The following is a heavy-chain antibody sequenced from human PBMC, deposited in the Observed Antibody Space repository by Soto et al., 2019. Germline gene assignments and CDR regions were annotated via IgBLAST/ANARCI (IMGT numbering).Heavy chain of an antibody. CDR2: ISPSGSTI. V-gene: IGHV3-48*02. J-gene: IGHJ4*02. Sequence: GGSLRLSCAASGFTLSIHGMIWFRQAAGKGLEWVSYISPSGSTIYTADSMRGRFTISRDNDKSSLYLQMSGLRDEDTAVYHCARVRGPTVATMYFDYWGQGTLVTVSS. CDR3: ARVRGPTVATMYFDY. CDR1: GFTLSIHG. D-gene: IGHD5-12*01.